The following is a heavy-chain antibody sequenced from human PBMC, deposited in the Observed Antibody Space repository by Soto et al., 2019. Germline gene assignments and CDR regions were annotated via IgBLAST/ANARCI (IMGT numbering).Heavy chain of an antibody. CDR2: ISYDGGSNK. CDR3: ARVVATITDYYYGMDV. V-gene: IGHV3-30-3*01. Sequence: QVQLVESGGGVVQPGRSLRLSCAASRFTFSSYAMHWVRQAPGEGLEWVAVISYDGGSNKYYADSVKGRFTISRDNSRNTLYLQMNSLRAEDTAVYYCARVVATITDYYYGMDVWGQGTTVTVSS. CDR1: RFTFSSYA. D-gene: IGHD5-12*01. J-gene: IGHJ6*02.